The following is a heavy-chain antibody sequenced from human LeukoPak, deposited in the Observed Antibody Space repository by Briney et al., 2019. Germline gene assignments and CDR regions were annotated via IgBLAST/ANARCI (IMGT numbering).Heavy chain of an antibody. CDR1: GFTVSSNY. CDR3: ARAGGYNYGYDY. CDR2: IYSGGNT. J-gene: IGHJ4*02. D-gene: IGHD5-18*01. V-gene: IGHV3-53*01. Sequence: GGSLRLSCAASGFTVSSNYMSWVSQAPGKGLEWVSVIYSGGNTYYADSVKGRFTISRDNSKNTVYLQMSSLRAEDTAVYYCARAGGYNYGYDYWGQGTLVTVSS.